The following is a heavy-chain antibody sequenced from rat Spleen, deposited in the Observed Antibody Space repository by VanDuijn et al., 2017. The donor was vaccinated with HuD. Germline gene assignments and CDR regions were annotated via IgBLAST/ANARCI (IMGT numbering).Heavy chain of an antibody. CDR3: ARRGYRYNYFDN. J-gene: IGHJ2*01. V-gene: IGHV5-25*01. CDR1: GFTFSNYY. CDR2: ISPGGGST. Sequence: EVQLVESGGGLVQPGRSMKLSCAASGFTFSNYYMAWVRQAPTKGLEWVAYISPGGGSTYYRDSVKGRFTISRDNGKDTQYLQMDSLRSEDTATYYCARRGYRYNYFDNWGQGVMVTVSS. D-gene: IGHD1-5*01.